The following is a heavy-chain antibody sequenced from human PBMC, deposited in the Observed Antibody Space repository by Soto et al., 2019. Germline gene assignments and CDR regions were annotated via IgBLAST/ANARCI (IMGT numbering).Heavy chain of an antibody. J-gene: IGHJ4*02. D-gene: IGHD4-17*01. CDR3: ARRPYGYYFDY. Sequence: QVQLQQWGAGLLKPSETLSLTCAVYGGSFSGYYWSWIRQPPGKGLEWIGEINHSGSTNYNPSLKSRVTISVDTSKNQFSLKLSSVTAADTAVYYCARRPYGYYFDYWGQGTLVTVSS. CDR1: GGSFSGYY. V-gene: IGHV4-34*01. CDR2: INHSGST.